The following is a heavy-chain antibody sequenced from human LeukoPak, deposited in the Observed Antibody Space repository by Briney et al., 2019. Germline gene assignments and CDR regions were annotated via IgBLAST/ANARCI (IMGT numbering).Heavy chain of an antibody. CDR1: GFTFSSYG. CDR2: IRYDGSNK. D-gene: IGHD1-26*01. CDR3: APDVGATEY. Sequence: GGSLRLSCAASGFTFSSYGMHWVRQAPGKGLEWVAFIRYDGSNKYYADSVKGRFTISRDNSKNTLSLEMNSLRPEDTAVYYCAPDVGATEYWGQGTLVAVSS. J-gene: IGHJ4*02. V-gene: IGHV3-30*02.